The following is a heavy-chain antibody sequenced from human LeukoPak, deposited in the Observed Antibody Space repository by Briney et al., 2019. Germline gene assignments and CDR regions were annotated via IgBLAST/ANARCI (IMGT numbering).Heavy chain of an antibody. V-gene: IGHV3-21*01. J-gene: IGHJ6*03. Sequence: GGSLRLSCAASGFTFSSYSMNWVRQAPGKGLEWVSSISSSSSYIYYADSVKGRFTISRDNAKNSLYLQMNSLRAEDTAVYYCARDEYYYDSSGYYHYYYYYMDAWGKGTTVTVSS. CDR2: ISSSSSYI. CDR1: GFTFSSYS. D-gene: IGHD3-22*01. CDR3: ARDEYYYDSSGYYHYYYYYMDA.